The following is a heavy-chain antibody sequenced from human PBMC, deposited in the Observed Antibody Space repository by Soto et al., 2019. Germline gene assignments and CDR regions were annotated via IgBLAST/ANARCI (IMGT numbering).Heavy chain of an antibody. Sequence: QVQLVESGGGVVQPGRSLRLSCAASGFTFSSYGMHWVRQAPGKGLEWVAVISYDGSNKYYADSVKGRFTISRDNSKNTLYLQMNSLRAEDTAVYYCAKENYGDNLGEFDYWGQGTLVTVSS. J-gene: IGHJ4*02. CDR1: GFTFSSYG. V-gene: IGHV3-30*18. CDR2: ISYDGSNK. CDR3: AKENYGDNLGEFDY. D-gene: IGHD4-17*01.